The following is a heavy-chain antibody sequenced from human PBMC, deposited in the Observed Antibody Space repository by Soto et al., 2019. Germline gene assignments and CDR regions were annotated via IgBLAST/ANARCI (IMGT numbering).Heavy chain of an antibody. CDR2: IIPIFGTA. J-gene: IGHJ4*02. V-gene: IGHV1-69*06. D-gene: IGHD2-21*02. CDR3: ARAYCGGDCYQYYFDY. Sequence: GASVRVSCKASGGTLRSYSISWGRQAPAQGLEWMGGIIPIFGTANYAQKFQGRVTITADKSTSTAYMELSSLRSEDTAVYYCARAYCGGDCYQYYFDYWGQGTLVTVSS. CDR1: GGTLRSYS.